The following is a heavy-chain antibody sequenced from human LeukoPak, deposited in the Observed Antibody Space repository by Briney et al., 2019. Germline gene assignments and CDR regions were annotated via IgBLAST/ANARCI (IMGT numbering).Heavy chain of an antibody. D-gene: IGHD2-15*01. Sequence: PSETLSLTCTVSGGSISSGSYYWSWIRQPAGKGLEWIGRIYTSGSTNYNPSLKSRVTISVDTSKNQFSLKLSSVTAADTAVYYCARSLVLQRIVVVVAAAFDIWGQGTMVTVSS. J-gene: IGHJ3*02. CDR2: IYTSGST. CDR3: ARSLVLQRIVVVVAAAFDI. V-gene: IGHV4-61*02. CDR1: GGSISSGSYY.